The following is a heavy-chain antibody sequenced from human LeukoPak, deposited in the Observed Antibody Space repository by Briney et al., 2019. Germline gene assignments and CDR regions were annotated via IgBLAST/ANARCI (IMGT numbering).Heavy chain of an antibody. CDR1: GYTLTELS. V-gene: IGHV1-24*01. J-gene: IGHJ5*02. D-gene: IGHD3-22*01. CDR3: ATNRYYDSSGYYNWFDP. Sequence: ASVKVSCKVSGYTLTELSMHWARQAPGKGLEWMGGFDPEDGETIYAQKFQGRVTMTEDTSTDTAYMELSSLRSEDTAVYYCATNRYYDSSGYYNWFDPWGQGTLVTVSS. CDR2: FDPEDGET.